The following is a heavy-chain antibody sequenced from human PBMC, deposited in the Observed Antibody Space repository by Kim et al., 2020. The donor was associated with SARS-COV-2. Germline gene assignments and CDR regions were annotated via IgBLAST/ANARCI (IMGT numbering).Heavy chain of an antibody. D-gene: IGHD1-1*01. Sequence: GGSLRLSCAASGFAFSNVWMTWVRQAPGKGLEWIGLIRSKTSGGTIDYAAPVKGRFTISRDDSKNTLYLQMSSLKSDDTGVYYCTLAIGIAFMDVWGQGTTVTVSS. V-gene: IGHV3-15*01. CDR2: IRSKTSGGTI. CDR1: GFAFSNVW. J-gene: IGHJ6*02. CDR3: TLAIGIAFMDV.